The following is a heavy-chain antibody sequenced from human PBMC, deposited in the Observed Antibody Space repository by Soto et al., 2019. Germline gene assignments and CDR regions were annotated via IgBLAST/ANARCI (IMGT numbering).Heavy chain of an antibody. V-gene: IGHV5-51*01. CDR3: ARLDATGARF. CDR2: IFPDDSDS. D-gene: IGHD6-6*01. J-gene: IGHJ4*02. Sequence: PGESLKISCICSGYSFSSNWIAWVRQMPGRGLEWMGIIFPDDSDSTYSPSSQGHVSMSVDKSISTVYLQWRGLKASDTAMYYCARLDATGARFWGQGTRVTVSS. CDR1: GYSFSSNW.